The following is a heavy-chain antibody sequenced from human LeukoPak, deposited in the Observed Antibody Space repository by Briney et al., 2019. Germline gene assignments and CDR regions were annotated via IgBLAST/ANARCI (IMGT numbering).Heavy chain of an antibody. V-gene: IGHV5-51*01. CDR2: IYPSDSKT. Sequence: GESLKISCKGSGYSFASHWIGWVRQMPGKGLEWMGIIYPSDSKTRYSPSFQGQVTISADKSISTAYLQWSSLKASDTAIYYCARNAYYYYYMDVWGKGTTVTVSS. J-gene: IGHJ6*03. CDR1: GYSFASHW. CDR3: ARNAYYYYYMDV.